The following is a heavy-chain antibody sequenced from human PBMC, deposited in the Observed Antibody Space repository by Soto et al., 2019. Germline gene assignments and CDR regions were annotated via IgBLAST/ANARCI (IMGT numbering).Heavy chain of an antibody. J-gene: IGHJ4*02. CDR3: ATVPDY. CDR2: IYHSAST. Sequence: QLQLQESGSGLVKPSQTLSLTCAVSGGSISSGGYSWPWIRQPPGKGLEWIGYIYHSASTYYHPSIKSRDTISVDRSKNQFSLKLSSVAAADTAVYYCATVPDYWGQGTMVTVSS. CDR1: GGSISSGGYS. V-gene: IGHV4-30-2*01.